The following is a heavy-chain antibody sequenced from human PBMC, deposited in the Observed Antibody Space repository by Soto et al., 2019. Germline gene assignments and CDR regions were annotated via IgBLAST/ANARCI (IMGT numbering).Heavy chain of an antibody. CDR3: ARARSLDYDGNSNYFDY. CDR2: SYYSGSN. Sequence: PSETLSLTCTVSGDSISSGGYYWGWVRQLPGKGLEWIGYSYYSGSNYYNPSLKSRITVSVHTSKNQFSLRLSSVTAADTAVYFCARARSLDYDGNSNYFDYWGQGTLVTVSS. V-gene: IGHV4-31*03. CDR1: GDSISSGGYY. D-gene: IGHD4-17*01. J-gene: IGHJ4*02.